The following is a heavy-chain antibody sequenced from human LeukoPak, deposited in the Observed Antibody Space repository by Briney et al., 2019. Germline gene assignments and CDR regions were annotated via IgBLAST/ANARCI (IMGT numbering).Heavy chain of an antibody. CDR3: ARSPSLGDPIDY. CDR1: GFTFGDYA. Sequence: GGSLRLSCTASGFTFGDYAMSWVRQAPGKGLEWVSSISSSSRYIYYADSVKGRFTITRDNAKNSLYLQMNSLTAEETAVYYCARSPSLGDPIDYWGRGTLVTVSS. J-gene: IGHJ4*02. CDR2: ISSSSRYI. D-gene: IGHD2-21*01. V-gene: IGHV3-21*01.